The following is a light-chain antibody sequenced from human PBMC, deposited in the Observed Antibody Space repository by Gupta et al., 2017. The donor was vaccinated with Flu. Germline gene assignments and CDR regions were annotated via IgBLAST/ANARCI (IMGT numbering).Light chain of an antibody. Sequence: YQLTQAPAMSVSPGQTATITCSGSALSKQYVYWYRQRPGQAPVLLIYKDTERASGIPDRISGSSSGTRVTLTIRGVQTEDEADYECQSADITGASRVFGGGT. CDR1: ALSKQY. V-gene: IGLV3-25*02. J-gene: IGLJ3*02. CDR2: KDT. CDR3: QSADITGASRV.